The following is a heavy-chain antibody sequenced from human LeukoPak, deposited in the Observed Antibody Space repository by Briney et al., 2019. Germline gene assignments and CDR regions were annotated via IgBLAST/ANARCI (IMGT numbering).Heavy chain of an antibody. D-gene: IGHD6-19*01. Sequence: GGSLRLSCSASGFTFSTYAMHWARQAPGKGLEYVSAITSNGGSTYYADSVKGRFTVSRDNSKNTLYLQMSSLRAEDTAVYYCARVATDSNGWYQFDYWGQGTLVTVSS. CDR3: ARVATDSNGWYQFDY. V-gene: IGHV3-64D*06. CDR2: ITSNGGST. J-gene: IGHJ4*02. CDR1: GFTFSTYA.